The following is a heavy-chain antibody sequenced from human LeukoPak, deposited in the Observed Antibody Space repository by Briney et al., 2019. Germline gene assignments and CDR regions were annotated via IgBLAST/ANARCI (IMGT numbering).Heavy chain of an antibody. V-gene: IGHV1-18*01. D-gene: IGHD3-10*01. J-gene: IGHJ6*02. CDR2: ISAYNGNT. Sequence: ASVKVSCKASGYTFTSYGISWVRQAPGQGLEWMGWISAYNGNTNYAQKLQGRVTMTTDTSTSTAYMELRSLRSDDTAVYYCAREMGAVLLWFGESLYYYGMDVWGQGTTVTVSS. CDR1: GYTFTSYG. CDR3: AREMGAVLLWFGESLYYYGMDV.